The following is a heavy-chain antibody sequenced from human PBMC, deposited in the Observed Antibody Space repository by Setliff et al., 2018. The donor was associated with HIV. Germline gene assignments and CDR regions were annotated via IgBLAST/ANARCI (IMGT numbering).Heavy chain of an antibody. Sequence: ESGPTLVNPTQTLTLTCTFSGFSLSTTGMCVTWIRQPPGKALEWLARIDWDDDKYYSTSLKTRLTISKDTSKNQVVLTMTNMDPVDTATYYCARTLTNFRSGYYQTDWGQGTLVTVSS. CDR3: ARTLTNFRSGYYQTD. D-gene: IGHD3-3*01. V-gene: IGHV2-70*11. CDR2: IDWDDDK. J-gene: IGHJ4*02. CDR1: GFSLSTTGMC.